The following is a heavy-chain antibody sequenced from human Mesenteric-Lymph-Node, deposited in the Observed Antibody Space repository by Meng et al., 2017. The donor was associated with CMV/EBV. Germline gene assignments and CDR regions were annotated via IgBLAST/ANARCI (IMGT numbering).Heavy chain of an antibody. D-gene: IGHD1-26*01. Sequence: SETLSLTCAVYGGSFSGYYWSWIRQPPGRGLEWLGEIHHSGSTNYNPSLKSRVSISGDTAKKQFSLKLNSVTAADTAVYYCARGLRSGTYYVVSGWFDPWGQGTLVTVSS. J-gene: IGHJ5*02. CDR3: ARGLRSGTYYVVSGWFDP. CDR2: IHHSGST. CDR1: GGSFSGYY. V-gene: IGHV4-34*01.